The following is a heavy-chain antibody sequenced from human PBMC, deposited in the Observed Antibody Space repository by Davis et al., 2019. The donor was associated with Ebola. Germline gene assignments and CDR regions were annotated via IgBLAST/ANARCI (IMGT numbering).Heavy chain of an antibody. CDR2: ITSRGDRT. Sequence: GESLKISCTASGFTFSSSAMSWVRQAPGKGLEWVTGITSRGDRTYYADSVKGRFTISRDNSKNTLYLQMNSLRVEDTAMYYCARQFSESYGDAFDIWGQGTMVTVSS. V-gene: IGHV3-23*01. J-gene: IGHJ3*02. CDR3: ARQFSESYGDAFDI. CDR1: GFTFSSSA. D-gene: IGHD1-26*01.